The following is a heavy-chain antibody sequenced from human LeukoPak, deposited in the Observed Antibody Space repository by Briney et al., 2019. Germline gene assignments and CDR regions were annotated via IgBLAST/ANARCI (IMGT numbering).Heavy chain of an antibody. CDR1: GGTFSSYA. V-gene: IGHV1-69*13. D-gene: IGHD2-2*01. CDR3: ARRGYCSSTSCPSWLDP. Sequence: SVKVSCKASGGTFSSYAISWVRQAPGQGLEWMGGIIPIFGTANYAQKFQGRVTITADESTSTAYMELSSLRSEDTAVYYCARRGYCSSTSCPSWLDPWGQGTLVTVSS. CDR2: IIPIFGTA. J-gene: IGHJ5*02.